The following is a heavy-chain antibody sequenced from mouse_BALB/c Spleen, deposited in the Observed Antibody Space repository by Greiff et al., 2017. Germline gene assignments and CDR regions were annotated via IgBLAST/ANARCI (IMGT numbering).Heavy chain of an antibody. D-gene: IGHD1-2*01. V-gene: IGHV6-6*02. J-gene: IGHJ1*01. CDR2: IRLKSNNYAT. CDR3: TRGTTTATGYFDV. CDR1: GFTFSNYW. Sequence: DVKVEESGGGLVQPGGSMKLSCVASGFTFSNYWMNWVRQSPEKGLEWVAEIRLKSNNYATHYAESVKGRFTISRDDSKSSVYLQMNNLRAEDTGIYYCTRGTTTATGYFDVWGAGTTVTVSS.